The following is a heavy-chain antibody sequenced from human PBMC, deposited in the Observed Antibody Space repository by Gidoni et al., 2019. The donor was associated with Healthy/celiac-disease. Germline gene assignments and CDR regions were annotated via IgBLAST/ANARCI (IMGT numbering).Heavy chain of an antibody. J-gene: IGHJ4*02. D-gene: IGHD3-16*01. Sequence: QVQLQESGPGLVKTSQSLSLTCTVYGDYESSGGYYWSGIRQHPGKGLEWSGYIKYSGSTDSNPSLKSRVTISVDTSKNQFSLKLSAVTASDSAVDYGARTREYGEYVSDYWGQGTLVTVSS. V-gene: IGHV4-31*03. CDR1: GDYESSGGYY. CDR3: ARTREYGEYVSDY. CDR2: IKYSGST.